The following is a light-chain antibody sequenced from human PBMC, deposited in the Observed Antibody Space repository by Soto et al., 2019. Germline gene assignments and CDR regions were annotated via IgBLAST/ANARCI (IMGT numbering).Light chain of an antibody. CDR2: DVS. CDR1: SSDVGNYNY. Sequence: QCALTQPASVSGSAGQSITISCTGTSSDVGNYNYVSWYQQHPGKAPKLMIYDVSNRPSGVSNRFSGSKSGNTASLTISGLQTEDEADYYCNSYTSSSTLVFGTGTKVTVL. V-gene: IGLV2-14*03. J-gene: IGLJ1*01. CDR3: NSYTSSSTLV.